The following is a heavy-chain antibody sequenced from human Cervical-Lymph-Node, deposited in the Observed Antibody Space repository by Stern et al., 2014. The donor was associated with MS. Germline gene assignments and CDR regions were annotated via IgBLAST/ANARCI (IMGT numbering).Heavy chain of an antibody. CDR3: ATVSGAYGVVRGYFDL. Sequence: VQLVESGGGVVQSGRSLRLSWAVSGITFRNYVMHWVRQAPGKGLEWVALISQLDGTKNYYADSVRGRFTISSDNSENTLYLQMTSLRAEDTAVYYCATVSGAYGVVRGYFDLWGRGTLVTVSS. V-gene: IGHV3-30*03. D-gene: IGHD4-17*01. J-gene: IGHJ2*01. CDR2: ISQLDGTKN. CDR1: GITFRNYV.